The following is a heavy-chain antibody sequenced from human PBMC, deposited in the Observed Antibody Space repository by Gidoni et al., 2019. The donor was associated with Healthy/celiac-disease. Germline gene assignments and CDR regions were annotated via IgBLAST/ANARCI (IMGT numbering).Heavy chain of an antibody. CDR3: ARSSYDRYYDILTGYYYGMDV. Sequence: EVQLVQSGAEVKKPGESLKISCKGSGYSFTGYWIGWVRQMPGKGLEWQGIIYPGDSDTRYSPSFQGQVTISADKSISTAYLQWSSLKASDTAMYYCARSSYDRYYDILTGYYYGMDVWGQGTTVTVSS. CDR1: GYSFTGYW. D-gene: IGHD3-9*01. J-gene: IGHJ6*02. CDR2: IYPGDSDT. V-gene: IGHV5-51*03.